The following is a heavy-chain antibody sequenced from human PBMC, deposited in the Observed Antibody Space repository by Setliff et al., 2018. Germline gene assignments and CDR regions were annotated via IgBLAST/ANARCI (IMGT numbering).Heavy chain of an antibody. D-gene: IGHD3-9*01. CDR1: GTTFNSHA. Sequence: GASVKVSCKTSGTTFNSHAINWVRQAPGQGLEWMGRIITAFGSAISAQKFQDRVSITADRTTYTAYLELTSLTLEDTAVYYCATSRKKVTGSDYYNYYMDVWDKGTTVTVAS. V-gene: IGHV1-69*06. CDR3: ATSRKKVTGSDYYNYYMDV. J-gene: IGHJ6*03. CDR2: IITAFGSA.